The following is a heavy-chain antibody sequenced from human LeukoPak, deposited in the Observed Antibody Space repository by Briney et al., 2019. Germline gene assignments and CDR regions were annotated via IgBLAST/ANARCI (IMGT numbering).Heavy chain of an antibody. V-gene: IGHV1-2*02. CDR3: ARAQLLTAPAGTFADN. Sequence: ASGKVSCKALGYIFTDYFMHWVRQAPGQGPEWMGWFNPKSGDKKYAQQFQGRVTMTRDTSINTAYMEMSGLTSDDTAVYYCARAQLLTAPAGTFADNWGQGTLVTVSS. J-gene: IGHJ4*02. CDR1: GYIFTDYF. D-gene: IGHD6-13*01. CDR2: FNPKSGDK.